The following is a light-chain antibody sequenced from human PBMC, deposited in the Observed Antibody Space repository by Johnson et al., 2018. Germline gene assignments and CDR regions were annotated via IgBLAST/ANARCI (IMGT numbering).Light chain of an antibody. J-gene: IGLJ1*01. CDR2: ENN. Sequence: QSVLTQPPSVSAAPGQKVTISCSGSSSNIGNNYVSWYQQLPGTAPKLLIYENNKRPSGIPDRFSGPKSGTSATLGITGLQTGDEADYYFGTWVSSRSAGNVFGTGTKVTVL. CDR1: SSNIGNNY. V-gene: IGLV1-51*02. CDR3: GTWVSSRSAGNV.